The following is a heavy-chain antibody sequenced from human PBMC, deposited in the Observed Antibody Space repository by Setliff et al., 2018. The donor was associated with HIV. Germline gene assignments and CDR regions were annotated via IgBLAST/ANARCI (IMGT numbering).Heavy chain of an antibody. V-gene: IGHV1-69*13. Sequence: ASVKVSCKASGGSFNDYVISWVRQAPGQGLEWVGGIKPVFGTPTYAQKFQGRVTITADESTSTAYMELSSLRSEDTAVYYCAKTPLLYDSDNYVWGQGTLVTVS. CDR1: GGSFNDYV. D-gene: IGHD3-10*02. CDR2: IKPVFGTP. J-gene: IGHJ4*02. CDR3: AKTPLLYDSDNYV.